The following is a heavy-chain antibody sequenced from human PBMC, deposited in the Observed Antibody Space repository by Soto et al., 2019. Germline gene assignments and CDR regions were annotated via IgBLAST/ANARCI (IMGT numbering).Heavy chain of an antibody. CDR2: ISVSGGST. CDR1: GFSGFTFSSYA. V-gene: IGHV3-23*01. J-gene: IGHJ4*02. CDR3: AKGRAASDYVCDS. Sequence: GGSLILSCAASGFSGFTFSSYAMNWVRQAPGKGLEWVSAISVSGGSTYYTDSVKGRFTISRDNSRNTLYLQMNSLRAEDTAIYYCAKGRAASDYVCDSWGQGTLVTVSS. D-gene: IGHD3-16*01.